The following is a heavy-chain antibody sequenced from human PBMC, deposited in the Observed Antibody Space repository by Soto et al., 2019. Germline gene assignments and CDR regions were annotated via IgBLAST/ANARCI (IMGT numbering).Heavy chain of an antibody. D-gene: IGHD5-18*01. Sequence: QVQLVESGGGVAQPGRSLRLSCAASGFTFSIYGIHWVRQAPGKGLEWVALISYDGSNKYYADSVKGRFTISRDNSKNTVYLQMNSLRAEDTAVFYCAKDSRGYSYGYSYDAFDIWGQGTMVTVSS. CDR1: GFTFSIYG. J-gene: IGHJ3*02. V-gene: IGHV3-30*18. CDR2: ISYDGSNK. CDR3: AKDSRGYSYGYSYDAFDI.